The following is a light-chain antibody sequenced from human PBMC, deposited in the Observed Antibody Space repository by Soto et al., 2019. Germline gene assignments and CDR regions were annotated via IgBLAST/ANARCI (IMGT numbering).Light chain of an antibody. CDR1: QYDIGVYDF. V-gene: IGLV2-8*01. CDR3: KSYAGSNTYV. Sequence: SALSLLLSGSRFPRQTVTSSCIGTQYDIGVYDFVSWYQHHPGKAPRLIIYEVVQRPSGVPDRFSGSKSGNTASLTVSGLQAADEADYFCKSYAGSNTYVFGSGT. CDR2: EVV. J-gene: IGLJ1*01.